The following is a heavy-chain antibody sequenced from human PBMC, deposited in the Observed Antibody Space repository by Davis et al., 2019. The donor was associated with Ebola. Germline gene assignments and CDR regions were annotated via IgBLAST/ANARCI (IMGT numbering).Heavy chain of an antibody. D-gene: IGHD6-19*01. Sequence: GGSLRLSCAASGFTFSSYSMNWVRQAPGKGLGWVSVIYDQSTAYADAVRGRFIISRDKSNNTLYLEMSSLRVDDTAVYYCATTQWLREFDNWGQGTLVTVSS. V-gene: IGHV3-53*05. J-gene: IGHJ4*02. CDR3: ATTQWLREFDN. CDR1: GFTFSSYS. CDR2: IYDQST.